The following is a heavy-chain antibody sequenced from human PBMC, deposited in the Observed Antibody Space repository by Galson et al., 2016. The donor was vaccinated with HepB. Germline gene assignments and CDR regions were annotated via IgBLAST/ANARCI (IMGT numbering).Heavy chain of an antibody. V-gene: IGHV3-48*02. CDR2: IVSGSDTI. CDR3: ARGQDTSVEIYYYSMDV. D-gene: IGHD5-18*01. J-gene: IGHJ6*02. Sequence: SLRLSCAASGFIFSRYSMNWARQAPGKGLEWVSYIVSGSDTIYYADSVKGRFTISRDNAKNSLYLQMIGLRDEDTAVYYCARGQDTSVEIYYYSMDVWGQGTTVTVSS. CDR1: GFIFSRYS.